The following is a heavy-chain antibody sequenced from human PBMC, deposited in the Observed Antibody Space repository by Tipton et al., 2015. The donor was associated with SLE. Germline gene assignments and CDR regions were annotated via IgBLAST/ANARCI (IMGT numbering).Heavy chain of an antibody. Sequence: TLSLTCTVSGGSISSYYWSWIRQPPGKGLEWIGYIYYTGSTSYNPSLKSRVTMSVDTSKNQFSLKLTSVTAADTAVDYCARHYWGSDYWGQGTLVTVSS. CDR2: IYYTGST. D-gene: IGHD3-10*01. J-gene: IGHJ4*02. V-gene: IGHV4-59*07. CDR1: GGSISSYY. CDR3: ARHYWGSDY.